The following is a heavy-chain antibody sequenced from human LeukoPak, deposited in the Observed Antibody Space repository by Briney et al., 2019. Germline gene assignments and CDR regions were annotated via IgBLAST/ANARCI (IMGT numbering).Heavy chain of an antibody. D-gene: IGHD6-6*01. V-gene: IGHV2-5*01. CDR1: GFSLGTSGVG. Sequence: SGPTLVKPTQTLTLTCTFSGFSLGTSGVGVGWIRQPPGKALEWLALIYWNDDKRYSPSLKSRLTITKDTSKNQVVLTMTNMDPVDTATYYCAHRIAARLDFDYWGQGTLVTVSS. CDR2: IYWNDDK. J-gene: IGHJ4*02. CDR3: AHRIAARLDFDY.